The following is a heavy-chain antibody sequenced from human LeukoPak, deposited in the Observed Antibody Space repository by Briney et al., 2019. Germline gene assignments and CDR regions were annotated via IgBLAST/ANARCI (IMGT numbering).Heavy chain of an antibody. J-gene: IGHJ4*02. CDR3: AKASAGTCSGARCYYFDS. V-gene: IGHV3-23*01. Sequence: PAGGSLRLSCAASGFTFTTYAMSWVRQTPGKGLEWVSTFSGSVDTTYHAYSVKGRFTISRDNSKNTVYLQMNSLRAEDTAVYYCAKASAGTCSGARCYYFDSWGQGTPVTVSS. CDR1: GFTFTTYA. CDR2: FSGSVDTT. D-gene: IGHD2-15*01.